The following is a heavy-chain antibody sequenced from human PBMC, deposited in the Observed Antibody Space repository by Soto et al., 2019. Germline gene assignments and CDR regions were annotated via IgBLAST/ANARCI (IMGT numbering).Heavy chain of an antibody. J-gene: IGHJ6*02. Sequence: QVQLVQSGAEVKKPGASVNVSCKASGYSFHTYAISWVRQAPGQGLEWVGWISGYNGNTNYAQKFQGRITLTTDTSTRTAFMEVRSLTGDDAAVYYCAREYGMYVWVQGTTVTVSS. CDR1: GYSFHTYA. CDR2: ISGYNGNT. CDR3: AREYGMYV. V-gene: IGHV1-18*01.